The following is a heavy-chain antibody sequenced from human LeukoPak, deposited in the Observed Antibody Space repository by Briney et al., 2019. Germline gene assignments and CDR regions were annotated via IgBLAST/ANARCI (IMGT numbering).Heavy chain of an antibody. Sequence: PGGSLRLSCAASGFTFSTYWMTWARQAPGKGLEWVATIKPDGSEEYYVDSVKGRFTISRDNAKNSLYLQMNSLRAEDTAVYYCAKPNRSSSNEYWGQGTLVTVSS. CDR2: IKPDGSEE. J-gene: IGHJ4*02. CDR3: AKPNRSSSNEY. D-gene: IGHD1-14*01. V-gene: IGHV3-7*05. CDR1: GFTFSTYW.